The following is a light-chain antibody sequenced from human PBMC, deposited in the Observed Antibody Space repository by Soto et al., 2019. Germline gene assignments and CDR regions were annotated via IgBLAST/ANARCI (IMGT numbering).Light chain of an antibody. CDR1: QTNNNW. V-gene: IGKV1-5*01. J-gene: IGKJ1*01. CDR3: QHYNSYPWT. CDR2: HAS. Sequence: DIQMTQSPSTLSASIGDRVTITCRASQTNNNWLAWYQQKPGKAPNLLIYHASNLETGVPSRFSGSAFGTEFTLTISSLQPDDFATYYYQHYNSYPWTFGQGTKV.